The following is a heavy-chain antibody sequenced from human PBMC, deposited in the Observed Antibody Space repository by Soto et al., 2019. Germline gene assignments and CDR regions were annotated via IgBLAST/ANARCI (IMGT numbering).Heavy chain of an antibody. V-gene: IGHV4-31*03. D-gene: IGHD3-22*01. CDR3: ATEVDYYDSSGYSFDY. Sequence: QVQLQESGPGLVKPSQTLSLTCTVFGGSISSGGYYWSWIRQHPGKGLEWIGYIYYSGSTYYNPSLKSRVTISVDTSKNQFSLKLSSVTAADTAVYYCATEVDYYDSSGYSFDYWGQGTLVTVSS. CDR1: GGSISSGGYY. CDR2: IYYSGST. J-gene: IGHJ4*02.